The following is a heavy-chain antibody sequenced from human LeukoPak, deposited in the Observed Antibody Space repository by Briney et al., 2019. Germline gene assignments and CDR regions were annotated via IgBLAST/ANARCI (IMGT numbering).Heavy chain of an antibody. CDR1: GGTFSSYA. CDR2: IIPILGIA. D-gene: IGHD6-13*01. CDR3: ARSSSSWSYFDY. Sequence: SVKASCKASGGTFSSYAISWVRQAPGQGLEWMGRIIPILGIANYAQKFQGRVTITADKSTSTAYMELSSLRSEDTAVYYCARSSSSWSYFDYWGQGTLVTVSS. V-gene: IGHV1-69*04. J-gene: IGHJ4*02.